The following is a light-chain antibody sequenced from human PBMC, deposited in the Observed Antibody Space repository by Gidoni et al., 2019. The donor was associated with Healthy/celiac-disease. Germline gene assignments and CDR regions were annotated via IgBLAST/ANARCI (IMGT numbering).Light chain of an antibody. CDR2: DVS. CDR3: SSYTSSSTLWV. V-gene: IGLV2-14*03. CDR1: SSDVGGYNH. J-gene: IGLJ3*02. Sequence: QSALTQPASVSGSPGQSITIPCTGTSSDVGGYNHVSWYQHHPGKAPKLIIYDVSNRPSGVSNRFSGSKSGNTASLTISGLQAEDEADYYCSSYTSSSTLWVFGGGTKLTVL.